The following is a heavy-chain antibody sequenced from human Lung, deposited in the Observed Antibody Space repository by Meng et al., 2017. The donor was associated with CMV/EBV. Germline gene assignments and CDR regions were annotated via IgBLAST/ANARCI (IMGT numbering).Heavy chain of an antibody. D-gene: IGHD3-3*01. V-gene: IGHV4-30-4*02. Sequence: SXTXSLXCTVSGGSISSGDYYWSWIRQSPGKGLEWIGYIYYSGSTYYNPSLKSRVTISLDTSKNQFSLKLSSVTAADTAVYYCARVGSDFWSGYWPWGQGTLVTVSS. CDR1: GGSISSGDYY. CDR2: IYYSGST. J-gene: IGHJ5*02. CDR3: ARVGSDFWSGYWP.